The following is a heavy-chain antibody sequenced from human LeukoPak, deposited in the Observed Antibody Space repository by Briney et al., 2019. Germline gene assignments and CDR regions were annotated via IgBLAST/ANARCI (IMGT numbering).Heavy chain of an antibody. D-gene: IGHD2-2*01. CDR1: GGSFSGYY. CDR3: ARTAAPVGYGMDV. CDR2: IYYSGST. V-gene: IGHV4-59*01. J-gene: IGHJ6*02. Sequence: SETLSLTCAVYGGSFSGYYWSWIRQPPGKGLEWIGYIYYSGSTNYNPSLKSRVTISVDTSKNQFSLKLSSVTAADTAVYYCARTAAPVGYGMDVWGQGTTVTVSS.